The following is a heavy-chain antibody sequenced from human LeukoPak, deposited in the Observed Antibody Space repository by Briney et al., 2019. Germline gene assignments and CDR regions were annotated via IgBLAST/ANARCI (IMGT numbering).Heavy chain of an antibody. J-gene: IGHJ5*02. V-gene: IGHV1-18*01. CDR1: GYTFTSYG. Sequence: ASVKVSCKASGYTFTSYGISWVRQAPGQGLEWMGWISGHNGNTNYAQEVQGRVSMTTDTATTTAYLELRSLRSDDTAVYYCARGGGLVPGTWFDPWGQGTLVTVSS. CDR2: ISGHNGNT. D-gene: IGHD6-19*01. CDR3: ARGGGLVPGTWFDP.